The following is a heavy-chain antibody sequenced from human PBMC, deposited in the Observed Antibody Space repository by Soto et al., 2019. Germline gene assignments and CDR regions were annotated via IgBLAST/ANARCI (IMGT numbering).Heavy chain of an antibody. J-gene: IGHJ5*02. CDR3: ARDFTFIFDDFADMRWNFDP. D-gene: IGHD3-3*02. CDR1: GGSINTYY. V-gene: IGHV4-4*07. Sequence: SETLSLTCTVTGGSINTYYWSWIRQSAGKGLEWIGRVYTTGSTNYNPSLKSRVTISVDTSRNQFSLSLRSVTAADTAVYYCARDFTFIFDDFADMRWNFDPWGQGTLVTVS. CDR2: VYTTGST.